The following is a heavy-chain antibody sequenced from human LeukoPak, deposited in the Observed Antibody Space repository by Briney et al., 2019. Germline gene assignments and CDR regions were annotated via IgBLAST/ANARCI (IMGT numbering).Heavy chain of an antibody. CDR2: FDYSGST. D-gene: IGHD6-13*01. CDR3: ARHGSAGTA. J-gene: IGHJ5*02. V-gene: IGHV4-39*01. Sequence: SETLSPTCTVSGGSIRGTSYYWGWIRQPPGKGLEWIGSFDYSGSTYCNASLNSRVTISIDTANKQFSLKLTSVVAADTAVYYCARHGSAGTAWGQGTQVTVSS. CDR1: GGSIRGTSYY.